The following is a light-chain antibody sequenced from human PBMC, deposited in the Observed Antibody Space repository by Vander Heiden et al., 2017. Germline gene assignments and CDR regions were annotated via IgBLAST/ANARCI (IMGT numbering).Light chain of an antibody. V-gene: IGKV3-20*01. CDR3: QQYGSTPRT. CDR2: GAS. CDR1: QSVSSTY. Sequence: EIVLTQSPGTLSLSPWYRATLPCRAGQSVSSTYLAWYQQKPGQAPRFLIYGASSRATGIPDRFSGSGSATDFTLTINSLEAEDVAVYYCQQYGSTPRTFGGGTKVEI. J-gene: IGKJ4*01.